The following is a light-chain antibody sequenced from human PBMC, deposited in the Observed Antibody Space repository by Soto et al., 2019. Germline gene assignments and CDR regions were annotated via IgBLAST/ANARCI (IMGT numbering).Light chain of an antibody. CDR2: DVS. CDR1: SGDVGSYNL. J-gene: IGLJ3*02. Sequence: QSALTQPASVSGSPGQSITISCTGTSGDVGSYNLVSWYQHHPGKAPKLMIYDVSQRPSGVSNRFSGSKSGNTASLTISGLQAEDEADYHCCSYAGGRTVVFGGGTKLTVL. CDR3: CSYAGGRTVV. V-gene: IGLV2-23*02.